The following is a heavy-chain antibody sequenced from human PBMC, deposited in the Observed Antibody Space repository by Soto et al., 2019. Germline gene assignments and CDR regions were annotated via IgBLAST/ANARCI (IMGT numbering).Heavy chain of an antibody. Sequence: QVQLVESGGGVVQPGRSLRLSCAASGFTFSSYGMHWVRQAPGKGLEWVAVISDGGGNKNHADSVKGRFTISRDNSKNTLYLQMNSLRAEDTAVYYCAKGYEFWSGKLGGSSLDYWGQGTLVTVSS. D-gene: IGHD3-3*01. CDR3: AKGYEFWSGKLGGSSLDY. CDR2: ISDGGGNK. CDR1: GFTFSSYG. V-gene: IGHV3-30*18. J-gene: IGHJ4*02.